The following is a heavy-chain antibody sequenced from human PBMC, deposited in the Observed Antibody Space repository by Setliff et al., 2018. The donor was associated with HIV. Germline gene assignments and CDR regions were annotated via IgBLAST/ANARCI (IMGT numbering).Heavy chain of an antibody. D-gene: IGHD3-16*01. V-gene: IGHV1-24*01. J-gene: IGHJ4*02. CDR2: FDHDTDET. CDR1: GDTLPELS. Sequence: ASVTVSCKVSGDTLPELSMHWLRQALGRGLEWMGGFDHDTDETNYVPRFQDRVTITEDTSKNTAFMELRSLRSEGTAVYYWATILAGRVRRHRGFVRGQGTLVTVSS. CDR3: ATILAGRVRRHRGFV.